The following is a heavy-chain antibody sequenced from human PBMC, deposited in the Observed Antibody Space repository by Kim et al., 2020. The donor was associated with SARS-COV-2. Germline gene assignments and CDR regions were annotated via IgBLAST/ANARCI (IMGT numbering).Heavy chain of an antibody. CDR3: ASPGVRVRGVIIPS. J-gene: IGHJ4*02. CDR1: GFTFSSYS. V-gene: IGHV3-21*01. D-gene: IGHD3-10*01. CDR2: ISSSSSYI. Sequence: GGSLRLSCAASGFTFSSYSMNWVRQAPGKGLEWVSSISSSSSYIYYADSVKGRFTISRDNAKNSLYLQMNSLRAEDTAVYYCASPGVRVRGVIIPSWGQGTLVTVSS.